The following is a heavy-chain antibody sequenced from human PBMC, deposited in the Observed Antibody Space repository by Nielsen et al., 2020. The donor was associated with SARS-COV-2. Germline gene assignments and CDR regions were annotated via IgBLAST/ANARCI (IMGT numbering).Heavy chain of an antibody. D-gene: IGHD2-2*01. CDR1: GFTFSSLW. CDR2: IKPDGSEK. J-gene: IGHJ3*02. Sequence: GGSLRLSCAASGFTFSSLWMSWVRQVPGKGLEWVADIKPDGSEKFYVDSVKGRFTISRDNAKNSMSLQMNSLRAEDTAIYYCARDRYCSAISCYGAFDIWGQGTMVTVS. CDR3: ARDRYCSAISCYGAFDI. V-gene: IGHV3-7*03.